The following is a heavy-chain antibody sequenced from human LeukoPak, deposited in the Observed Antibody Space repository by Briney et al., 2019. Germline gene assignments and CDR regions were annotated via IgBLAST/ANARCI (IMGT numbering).Heavy chain of an antibody. D-gene: IGHD6-19*01. CDR2: IKQDGSEK. Sequence: GGSLRLSCAASGFTFSSYWMSWVRQAPGKGLEWVANIKQDGSEKYYVDSVKGRFTISRDNAKNSLYLQMNGLRAEDTAVYYCARDGVAGFDYFDYWGQGTLVTVSS. V-gene: IGHV3-7*03. CDR3: ARDGVAGFDYFDY. CDR1: GFTFSSYW. J-gene: IGHJ4*02.